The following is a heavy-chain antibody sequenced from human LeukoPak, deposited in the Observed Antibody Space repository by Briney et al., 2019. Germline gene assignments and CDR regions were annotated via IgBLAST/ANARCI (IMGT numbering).Heavy chain of an antibody. V-gene: IGHV5-51*01. CDR2: IYPGGSDI. D-gene: IGHD6-13*01. Sequence: GESLKISCKGSGYSFTTHWIGWVRQMPGKGLELMGIIYPGGSDIRYSPSFQGQVTISADKSISTAYLQWSSLKASDIAMYYCARLAAAGKVNYYYYYMDVWGKGTTVTVSS. J-gene: IGHJ6*03. CDR1: GYSFTTHW. CDR3: ARLAAAGKVNYYYYYMDV.